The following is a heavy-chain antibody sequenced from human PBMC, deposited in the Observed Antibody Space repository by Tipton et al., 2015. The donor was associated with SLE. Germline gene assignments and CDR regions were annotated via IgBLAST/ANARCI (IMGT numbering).Heavy chain of an antibody. CDR2: IYYSGST. V-gene: IGHV4-59*08. D-gene: IGHD5-12*01. CDR1: GGSFSGHY. CDR3: ARRQWGSGYDYFDY. J-gene: IGHJ4*02. Sequence: TLSLTCVVYGGSFSGHYWSWIRQPPGKGLEWIGYIYYSGSTNYNPSLKSRVTMSVDTSKNQFSLKLSSVTAADTAVYYCARRQWGSGYDYFDYWGQGTLVTVSS.